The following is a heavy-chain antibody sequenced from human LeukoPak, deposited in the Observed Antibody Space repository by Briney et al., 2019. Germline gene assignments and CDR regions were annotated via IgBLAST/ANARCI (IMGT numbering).Heavy chain of an antibody. Sequence: GGSLSLSCAASGFSFSSYAMNWVRQAPGKGLEWVSVISGSGGSTYYADSVKGRFTISRDNSKNTLDLQMNSLRAEDTAVYYCASPRITGTSRPFDYWGQGTLVTVSS. V-gene: IGHV3-23*01. CDR3: ASPRITGTSRPFDY. D-gene: IGHD1-7*01. J-gene: IGHJ4*02. CDR2: ISGSGGST. CDR1: GFSFSSYA.